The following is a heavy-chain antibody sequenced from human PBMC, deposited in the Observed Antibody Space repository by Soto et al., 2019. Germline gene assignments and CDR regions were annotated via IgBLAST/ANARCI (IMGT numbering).Heavy chain of an antibody. V-gene: IGHV1-69*13. CDR2: IIPIFGTA. CDR1: GGTFSSYA. J-gene: IGHJ6*02. Sequence: SVKVSCKASGGTFSSYAISWVRQAPGQGLEWMGGIIPIFGTANYAQKFQGRVTITADESTSTAYMELSSLRSEDTAVYYCARDRLYGDYVGTYYYYYYGMDVWGQGTTVTVSS. CDR3: ARDRLYGDYVGTYYYYYYGMDV. D-gene: IGHD4-17*01.